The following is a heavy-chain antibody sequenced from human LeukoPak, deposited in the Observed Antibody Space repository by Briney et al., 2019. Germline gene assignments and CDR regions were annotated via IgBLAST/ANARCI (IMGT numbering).Heavy chain of an antibody. Sequence: GGSLRLSCAASGFTFSSYGMHWVRQAPGKGLEWVAFIRYDGSNKYYADSVKGRFTISRDNSKNTLYLQMNSLRAEDTAVYYCAKSELRYFDWLLFFDYWGQGTLVTVSS. V-gene: IGHV3-30*02. CDR3: AKSELRYFDWLLFFDY. CDR2: IRYDGSNK. CDR1: GFTFSSYG. J-gene: IGHJ4*02. D-gene: IGHD3-9*01.